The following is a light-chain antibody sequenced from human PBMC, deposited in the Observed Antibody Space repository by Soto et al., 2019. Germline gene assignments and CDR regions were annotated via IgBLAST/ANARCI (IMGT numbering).Light chain of an antibody. Sequence: EIVLTQSPGTLSLSPGERATLSCRASQSVTSNFLAWYQQKPGQAPRLLIYGASTRAAGVPDRFSGSGSGTDFTLTLTILELEDFAVYYCQQYGRSPLMYTFGQGTKLGVK. J-gene: IGKJ2*01. CDR2: GAS. V-gene: IGKV3-20*01. CDR1: QSVTSNF. CDR3: QQYGRSPLMYT.